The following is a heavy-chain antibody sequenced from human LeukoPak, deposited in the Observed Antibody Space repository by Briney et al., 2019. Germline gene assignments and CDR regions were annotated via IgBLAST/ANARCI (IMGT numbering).Heavy chain of an antibody. V-gene: IGHV3-7*01. J-gene: IGHJ5*02. D-gene: IGHD6-19*01. CDR2: IKEDGTRK. Sequence: GGSLRLSCAASGFTFSSYWMDWVRQAPGKGLEWVAKIKEDGTRKDYVDSVKGRFTISRDNAKNSLYLEMNSLRVEDTGVYYCAREGSSGWYRTDWFDPWGQGTLVTASS. CDR3: AREGSSGWYRTDWFDP. CDR1: GFTFSSYW.